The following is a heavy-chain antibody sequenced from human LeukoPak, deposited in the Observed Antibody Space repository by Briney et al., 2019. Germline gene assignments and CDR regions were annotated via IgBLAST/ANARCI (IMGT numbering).Heavy chain of an antibody. CDR1: GASISQHY. V-gene: IGHV4-59*11. CDR2: FYYDGST. CDR3: TRGITGHYRSMGGFAFDI. D-gene: IGHD2-8*02. Sequence: NPSETLSLTCTVSGASISQHYWSWIRQPPGKGLEYIGYFYYDGSTNYTSSVRSRVTILVDTSKNQFTPNLRSVTAADTAKYYCTRGITGHYRSMGGFAFDIWGQGTVVAVSS. J-gene: IGHJ3*02.